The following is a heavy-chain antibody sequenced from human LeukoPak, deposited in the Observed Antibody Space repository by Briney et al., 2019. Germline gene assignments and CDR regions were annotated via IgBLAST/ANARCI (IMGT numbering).Heavy chain of an antibody. J-gene: IGHJ4*02. CDR2: IYYSVST. V-gene: IGHV4-39*01. D-gene: IGHD3-10*01. CDR1: GGSISTNNYY. CDR3: VTQRGYYASPDNY. Sequence: PSETLSLTCTVSGGSISTNNYYWGWIRQPPGKGLEWVGSIYYSVSTYYNPSLKSRITISIDTSKNQFSLKLSSVTAADTAVYYCVTQRGYYASPDNYWGQGTLVTVSS.